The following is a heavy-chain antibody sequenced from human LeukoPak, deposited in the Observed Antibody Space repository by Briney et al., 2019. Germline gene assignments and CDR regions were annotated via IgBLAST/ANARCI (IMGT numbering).Heavy chain of an antibody. CDR3: AKDRLAAAGINYYYYGMDV. J-gene: IGHJ6*02. V-gene: IGHV3-30*18. CDR2: ISYDGSNK. CDR1: GFTFSSYG. D-gene: IGHD6-13*01. Sequence: PGGSLRLSCAASGFTFSSYGMHWVRQAPGKGLEWVAVISYDGSNKYYADSVQGRFTISRVNSKNTLYLQMNSLRAEDTAVYYCAKDRLAAAGINYYYYGMDVWGQGTTVTVSS.